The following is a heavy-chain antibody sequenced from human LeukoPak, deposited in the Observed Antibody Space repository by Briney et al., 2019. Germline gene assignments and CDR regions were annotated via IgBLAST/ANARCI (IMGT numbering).Heavy chain of an antibody. Sequence: GASVKVSCKASGYSFTSYGITWVRQAPGQGLEWMGWISTYDSDANYAQQLQGRVTMTTDTSTITAYMELRSLRSDDTAVYYCARAPSGFTYGPGDHWGQGTLVTVSS. J-gene: IGHJ4*02. CDR3: ARAPSGFTYGPGDH. V-gene: IGHV1-18*01. CDR1: GYSFTSYG. D-gene: IGHD5-18*01. CDR2: ISTYDSDA.